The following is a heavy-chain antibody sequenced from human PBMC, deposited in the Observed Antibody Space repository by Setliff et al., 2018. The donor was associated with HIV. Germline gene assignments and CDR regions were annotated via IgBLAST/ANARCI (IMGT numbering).Heavy chain of an antibody. Sequence: SETLSLTCTVSSGSISSSSYYWGRIRQPPGKGLEWIGSIYYRGSTYYNPSLKSRVTISVATSKNQVSLNLTAVTAADTAVYYCARHGGFSGCYWGWCDYCCQGTLVTVSS. D-gene: IGHD1-26*01. CDR1: SGSISSSSYY. CDR2: IYYRGST. CDR3: ARHGGFSGCYWGWCDY. V-gene: IGHV4-39*01. J-gene: IGHJ4*02.